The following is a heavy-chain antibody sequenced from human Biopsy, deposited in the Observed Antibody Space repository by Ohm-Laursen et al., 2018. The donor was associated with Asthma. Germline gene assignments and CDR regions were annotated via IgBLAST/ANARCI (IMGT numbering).Heavy chain of an antibody. CDR1: GFTFSSSW. Sequence: SLRLSCSASGFTFSSSWMHWVRQVQGKGLVWVSRVNGDGRSTSYADSVKGRFTISRDNAKNTLYLQMNSLRAEDTALYYCARVSSYWAFDPWGQGTLVTVSS. V-gene: IGHV3-74*01. CDR2: VNGDGRST. J-gene: IGHJ5*02. D-gene: IGHD3-16*02. CDR3: ARVSSYWAFDP.